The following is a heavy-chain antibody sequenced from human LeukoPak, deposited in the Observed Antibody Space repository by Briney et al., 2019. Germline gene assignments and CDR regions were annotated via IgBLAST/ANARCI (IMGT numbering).Heavy chain of an antibody. CDR2: INPNSGGT. Sequence: APVKVSCKASGYTFTSYDINWVRQAPGQGLEWMGWINPNSGGTNYAQKFQGRVTMTRDTSISTAYMELSRLRSDDTAVYYCARGLRLGELSLWGQGTLVTVSS. CDR1: GYTFTSYD. J-gene: IGHJ4*02. CDR3: ARGLRLGELSL. D-gene: IGHD3-16*02. V-gene: IGHV1-2*02.